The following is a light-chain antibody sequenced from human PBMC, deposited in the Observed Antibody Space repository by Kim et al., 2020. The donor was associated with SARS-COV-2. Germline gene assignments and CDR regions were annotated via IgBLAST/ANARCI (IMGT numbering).Light chain of an antibody. V-gene: IGLV3-21*04. Sequence: APGKTARITCGGNNIGRKSGHWYQQKPGQAPVLVIYYVSERPSGIPERFSGSNSGNTATLTISRVEAGDEADYYCQVWDSTSDHVVFGGGTKLTVL. CDR3: QVWDSTSDHVV. J-gene: IGLJ2*01. CDR2: YVS. CDR1: NIGRKS.